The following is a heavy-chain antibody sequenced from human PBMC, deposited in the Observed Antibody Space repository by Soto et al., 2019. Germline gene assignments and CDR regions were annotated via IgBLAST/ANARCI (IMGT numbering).Heavy chain of an antibody. V-gene: IGHV3-15*01. CDR3: APNGNLDY. CDR2: IKNKVEGGTT. D-gene: IGHD2-8*01. J-gene: IGHJ4*02. Sequence: WGSLRLSCAASGFTLSNAWVSWVRQAPGKGLEWVGRIKNKVEGGTTDYAVPVKGRFTISRDDSKNMLYLQMNSLITEDTAVYYWAPNGNLDYWRQGTKGTVSS. CDR1: GFTLSNAW.